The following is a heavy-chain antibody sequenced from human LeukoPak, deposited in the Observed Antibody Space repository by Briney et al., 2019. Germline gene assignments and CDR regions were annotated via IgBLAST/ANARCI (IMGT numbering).Heavy chain of an antibody. D-gene: IGHD5-18*01. CDR3: AQIYTYGSSQFDY. Sequence: GGSLTLSCAASGFTFSNYEMNWVRQAPGKGLEWVSYISSSGSTIYYADSVKGRFTISRDNAKNSLYLQMNTLRAEDTAVYYCAQIYTYGSSQFDYWGQGTLVTVSS. V-gene: IGHV3-48*03. CDR2: ISSSGSTI. J-gene: IGHJ4*02. CDR1: GFTFSNYE.